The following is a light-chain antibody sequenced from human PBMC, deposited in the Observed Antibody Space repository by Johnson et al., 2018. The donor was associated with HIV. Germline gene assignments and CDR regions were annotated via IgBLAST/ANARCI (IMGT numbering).Light chain of an antibody. Sequence: QSVLTQPPSVSAAPGQKVTISCSGSSSNIGNNYVSWYQQIPGTAPKLLIYENNKRPSGTPDRFSGSKSGTSATLGITGLQTGDEADYYCGAWDSSLNAYVFGAGTKVTVL. CDR1: SSNIGNNY. CDR3: GAWDSSLNAYV. CDR2: ENN. J-gene: IGLJ1*01. V-gene: IGLV1-51*02.